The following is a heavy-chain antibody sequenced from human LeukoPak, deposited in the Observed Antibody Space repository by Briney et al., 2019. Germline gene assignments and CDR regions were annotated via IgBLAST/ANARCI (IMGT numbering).Heavy chain of an antibody. J-gene: IGHJ4*02. Sequence: GGSLRLSCAASGFTFSNYAMSWVRQAPGKGLERVSVISGSGGSTYYADSVKGRFTISRDNSKNTLFLQMNSLRAEDTAVYYCAKGILSVNDYWGQGTLVTVSS. CDR2: ISGSGGST. V-gene: IGHV3-23*01. D-gene: IGHD2-15*01. CDR1: GFTFSNYA. CDR3: AKGILSVNDY.